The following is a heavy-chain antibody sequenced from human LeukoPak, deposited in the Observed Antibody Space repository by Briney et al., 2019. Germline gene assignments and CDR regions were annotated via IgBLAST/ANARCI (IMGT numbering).Heavy chain of an antibody. CDR2: INPSGGST. J-gene: IGHJ4*02. D-gene: IGHD2-15*01. Sequence: ASVKVSCKASGYTFTSYYMHWVRQAPGQGLEWMGIINPSGGSTSYAQKFQGRVTMTRDMSTSTVYMELSSLRSEDTAVYYCARDGAIVVVVAARGGVDYWGQGTLVTVSS. V-gene: IGHV1-46*01. CDR1: GYTFTSYY. CDR3: ARDGAIVVVVAARGGVDY.